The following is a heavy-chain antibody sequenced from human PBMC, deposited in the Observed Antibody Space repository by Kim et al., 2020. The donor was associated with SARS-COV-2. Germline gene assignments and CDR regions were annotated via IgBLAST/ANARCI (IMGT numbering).Heavy chain of an antibody. V-gene: IGHV4-61*02. CDR3: ARDKWNILRNYYYYGMDV. Sequence: SETLSLTCTVSGGSISSGSYYWSWIRQPAGKGLEWIGRIYTSGSTNYNPSLKSRVTISVDTSKNQFSLKLSSVTAADTAVYYCARDKWNILRNYYYYGMDVWGQGTTVTVAS. CDR2: IYTSGST. CDR1: GGSISSGSYY. J-gene: IGHJ6*02. D-gene: IGHD3-9*01.